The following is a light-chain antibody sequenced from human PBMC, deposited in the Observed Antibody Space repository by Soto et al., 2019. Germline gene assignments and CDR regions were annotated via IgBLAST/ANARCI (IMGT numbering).Light chain of an antibody. Sequence: DIQMTQSPSTLYASVGDIVTINCRASQSISSWWAWYQQKPGKAPDLLIYGASKLQSGVPSSFSGTESGTDFTLTIASLQPDDFAPYYCQKYYNYSTFGQGTKVE. CDR3: QKYYNYST. CDR2: GAS. V-gene: IGKV1-5*01. CDR1: QSISSW. J-gene: IGKJ1*01.